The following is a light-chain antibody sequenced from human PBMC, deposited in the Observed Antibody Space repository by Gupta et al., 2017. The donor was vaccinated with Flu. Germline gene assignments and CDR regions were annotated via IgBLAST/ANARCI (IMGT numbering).Light chain of an antibody. CDR2: AAS. CDR3: QQRYSTPPWT. J-gene: IGKJ1*01. Sequence: DIQMTQSPSSLSASVGDRVTITCRASQSISSYLNWYQQKPGKAPKLLIYAASSLQSGVPSRFSGSGSGTDFTLTISSLQPEDFATNYCQQRYSTPPWTFGQGTKVEIK. V-gene: IGKV1-39*01. CDR1: QSISSY.